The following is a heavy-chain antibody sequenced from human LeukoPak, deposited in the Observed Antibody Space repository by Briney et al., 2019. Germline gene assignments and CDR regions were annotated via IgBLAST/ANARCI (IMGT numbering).Heavy chain of an antibody. V-gene: IGHV4-38-2*02. CDR2: MYHSGTT. Sequence: SSETLSLTCTVSGYSISSGYYWGWIRQPPGKGLEWIGSMYHSGTTYYNPSLKSRVTLSVDTSKNQFSLKLSSVTAADTAVYYCAGQYTGYDAFDYWGQGTLVTVSS. CDR1: GYSISSGYY. CDR3: AGQYTGYDAFDY. D-gene: IGHD5-12*01. J-gene: IGHJ4*02.